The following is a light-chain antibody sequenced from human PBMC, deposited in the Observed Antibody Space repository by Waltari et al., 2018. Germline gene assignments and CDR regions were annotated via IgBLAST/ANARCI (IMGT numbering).Light chain of an antibody. Sequence: DFVLIQLPEYLPVSLGERATIDCKSSKSVVFSSNNKNYLAWYQQKPGQPPKLLITWASTRESGVPDRFSGSGSETDFTLTISSLQAEDVAVYYCQQCYTFPYTFGQGTKLEIK. CDR3: QQCYTFPYT. CDR1: KSVVFSSNNKNY. CDR2: WAS. J-gene: IGKJ2*01. V-gene: IGKV4-1*01.